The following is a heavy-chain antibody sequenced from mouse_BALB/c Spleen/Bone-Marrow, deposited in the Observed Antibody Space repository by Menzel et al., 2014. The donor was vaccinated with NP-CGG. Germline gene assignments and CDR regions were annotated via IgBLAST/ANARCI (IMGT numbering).Heavy chain of an antibody. V-gene: IGHV1S135*01. D-gene: IGHD2-1*01. Sequence: EVQLQQSGPELVKPGASVKVSCKASGYAFTSYNMYWVKQSHGKSLEWIGHIDPFNGGTSYNQKFKGKATLTVDKSASTAYMHLNSLTSEDSAVYYCAKEDYGKGFAYWGQGTLVTVSA. J-gene: IGHJ3*01. CDR2: IDPFNGGT. CDR1: GYAFTSYN. CDR3: AKEDYGKGFAY.